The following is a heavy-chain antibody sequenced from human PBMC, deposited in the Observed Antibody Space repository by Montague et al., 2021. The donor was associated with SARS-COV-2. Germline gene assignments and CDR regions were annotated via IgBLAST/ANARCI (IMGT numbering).Heavy chain of an antibody. CDR2: IEWDDDK. V-gene: IGHV2-70*01. CDR1: GFSLSTSGMC. CDR3: ARTYYDILPNLYYFDY. J-gene: IGHJ4*02. Sequence: VKPTQTLTLTCTFSGFSLSTSGMCVSWIRQPPGKALEWLALIEWDDDKYYSTSLKTRLTISKDTSKNQVVLTMTNMDPVDTATYYCARTYYDILPNLYYFDYWGQGTLVTVSS. D-gene: IGHD3-9*01.